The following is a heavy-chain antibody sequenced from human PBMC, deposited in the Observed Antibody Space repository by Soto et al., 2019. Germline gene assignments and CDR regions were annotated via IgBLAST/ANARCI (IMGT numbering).Heavy chain of an antibody. CDR1: GFTFDDYT. CDR2: ISWDGGST. V-gene: IGHV3-43*01. CDR3: AKDMSYYDFWSGPVYYYYGMDV. J-gene: IGHJ6*02. D-gene: IGHD3-3*01. Sequence: GSLILSCAASGFTFDDYTMHWVRQAPGKGLEWVSLISWDGGSTYYADSVKGRFTISRDNSKNSLYLQMNSLRTEDTALYYCAKDMSYYDFWSGPVYYYYGMDVWGQGTTVTASS.